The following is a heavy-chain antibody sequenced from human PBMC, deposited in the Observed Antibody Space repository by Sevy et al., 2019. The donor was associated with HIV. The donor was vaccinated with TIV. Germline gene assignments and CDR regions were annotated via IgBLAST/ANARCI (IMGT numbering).Heavy chain of an antibody. V-gene: IGHV4-30-4*01. D-gene: IGHD4-17*01. Sequence: SETLSLTCTVPGGSISSSDYYWSWIRQPPGKGLEWIGYISYSANTYYSPSLKSRVTISGDTSQNQFSLKLSSVTAADTAVYYCARRLYGDYSDAFDIWGQGTVVTVSS. CDR1: GGSISSSDYY. J-gene: IGHJ3*02. CDR2: ISYSANT. CDR3: ARRLYGDYSDAFDI.